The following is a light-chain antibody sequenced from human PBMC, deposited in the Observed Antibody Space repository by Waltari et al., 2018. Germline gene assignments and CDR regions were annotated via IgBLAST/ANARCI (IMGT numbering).Light chain of an antibody. V-gene: IGKV2-28*01. CDR2: LAS. Sequence: DIVMTQSPLSLPVTPGEPASISCRSSQSLLHRNGYNYLDWYLQKPGQSPQLVIYLASNRASGVPDRFSGSGSGTNFTLKITRVEAEDVGVYYCMQALQTWTFGQGTKVEIK. CDR1: QSLLHRNGYNY. CDR3: MQALQTWT. J-gene: IGKJ1*01.